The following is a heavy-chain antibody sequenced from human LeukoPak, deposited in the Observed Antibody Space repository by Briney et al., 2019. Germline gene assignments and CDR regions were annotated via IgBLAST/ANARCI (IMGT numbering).Heavy chain of an antibody. D-gene: IGHD4-17*01. CDR3: ARDRLHYGEYEKTLDY. CDR2: INQDGTEK. CDR1: GFRFSNYW. Sequence: PGESLRLSCAASGFRFSNYWMSWVRQAPGKGLEWVANINQDGTEKYYVDSVKGRFTISRDYAKNSLYLQMNSLRVDDTAVYYCARDRLHYGEYEKTLDYWGQGTLVTVSS. J-gene: IGHJ4*02. V-gene: IGHV3-7*01.